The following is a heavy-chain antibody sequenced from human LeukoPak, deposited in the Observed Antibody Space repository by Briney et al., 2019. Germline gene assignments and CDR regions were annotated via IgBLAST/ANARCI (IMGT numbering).Heavy chain of an antibody. CDR1: GDTFSSDA. Sequence: ASVKVSCKASGDTFSSDAISWVRQAPGQGLEWMGGIIPIFGTANYAQKFQGRVTITADKSTSTAYMELSSLRSEDTAVYYCAREPSSSSHYFDYWGQGTLVTVSS. V-gene: IGHV1-69*06. J-gene: IGHJ4*02. CDR3: AREPSSSSHYFDY. CDR2: IIPIFGTA. D-gene: IGHD6-6*01.